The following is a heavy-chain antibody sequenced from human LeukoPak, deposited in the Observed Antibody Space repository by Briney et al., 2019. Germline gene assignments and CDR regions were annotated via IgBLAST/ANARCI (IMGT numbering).Heavy chain of an antibody. J-gene: IGHJ4*02. CDR1: GFTFSSYW. V-gene: IGHV3-7*01. CDR3: ARGSSWYGNYYFDY. D-gene: IGHD6-13*01. CDR2: IKQDGSEK. Sequence: GGSLRLSCAASGFTFSSYWMSWVRQAPGKGREWVANIKQDGSEKYYVDSVKGRFTISRDNAKNSLYLQMNSLRAEDTAVYYCARGSSWYGNYYFDYWGQGTLVTVSS.